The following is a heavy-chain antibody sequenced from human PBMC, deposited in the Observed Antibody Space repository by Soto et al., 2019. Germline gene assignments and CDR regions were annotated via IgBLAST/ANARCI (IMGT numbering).Heavy chain of an antibody. D-gene: IGHD2-2*02. CDR1: GYTFTSYG. CDR2: ISAYNGNT. V-gene: IGHV1-18*03. Sequence: ASVKVSCKASGYTFTSYGISWVRQAPGQGLEWMGWISAYNGNTNYAQKLQGRVTMTTDTSTSTAYMELRSLRSDDMAVYYCARVGSGIVVVPAAIGLDYWGQGTLVTVSS. J-gene: IGHJ4*02. CDR3: ARVGSGIVVVPAAIGLDY.